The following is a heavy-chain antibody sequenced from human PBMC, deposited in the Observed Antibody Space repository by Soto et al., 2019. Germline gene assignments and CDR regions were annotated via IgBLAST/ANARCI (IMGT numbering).Heavy chain of an antibody. CDR3: AREARSMYSSSSWFDP. V-gene: IGHV4-30-4*01. J-gene: IGHJ5*02. D-gene: IGHD6-6*01. CDR1: GGSISSGDYY. Sequence: KPSETLSLTCTVSGGSISSGDYYWSWIRQPPGKGLEWIGYIYYSGSTYYNPSLKSRVTISVDTSKNQFSLKLSSVTAADTAVYYCAREARSMYSSSSWFDPWGQGTLVTVSS. CDR2: IYYSGST.